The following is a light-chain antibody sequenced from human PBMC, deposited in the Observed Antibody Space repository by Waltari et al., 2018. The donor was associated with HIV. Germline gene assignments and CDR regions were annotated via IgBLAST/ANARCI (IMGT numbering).Light chain of an antibody. CDR3: CSYGGSSNWL. Sequence: QSALTQPASVSGSPGQSITISCTGTSSDIGNYNLVSWYQQHPGKAPKLIIYEGIKRPSGVSNRISGSKSANTASLTISGLQAEDEADYYYCSYGGSSNWLFGGGTKLTVL. V-gene: IGLV2-23*01. CDR1: SSDIGNYNL. CDR2: EGI. J-gene: IGLJ2*01.